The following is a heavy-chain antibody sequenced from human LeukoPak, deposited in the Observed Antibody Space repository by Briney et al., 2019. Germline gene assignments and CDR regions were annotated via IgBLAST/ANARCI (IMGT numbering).Heavy chain of an antibody. CDR3: ARRDYYESTWFFDY. V-gene: IGHV4-61*02. CDR1: GGSISSGSYY. D-gene: IGHD3-22*01. Sequence: SQTLSLTCTVSGGSISSGSYYWSWIRQPAGKGLEWIGRIYTSGSTNYNPSLKSRVTISVDTSKNQFSLKLSSVTAADTAVYYCARRDYYESTWFFDYWGQGTLVTVSS. J-gene: IGHJ4*02. CDR2: IYTSGST.